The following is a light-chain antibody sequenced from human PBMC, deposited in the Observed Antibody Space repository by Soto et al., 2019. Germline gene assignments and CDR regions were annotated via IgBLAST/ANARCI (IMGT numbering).Light chain of an antibody. CDR2: NNG. CDR3: AAWDDSPNGVV. CDR1: DSNIGGNT. V-gene: IGLV1-44*01. J-gene: IGLJ2*01. Sequence: QSVLTQPPSASGTPGQSVTISCSGSDSNIGGNTVHWYQHLPGTAPKLLIYNNGQRPSGVPDRFSGSKSGTSASLAISGXXXXXXXDYYCAAWDDSPNGVVFGGGTKLTVL.